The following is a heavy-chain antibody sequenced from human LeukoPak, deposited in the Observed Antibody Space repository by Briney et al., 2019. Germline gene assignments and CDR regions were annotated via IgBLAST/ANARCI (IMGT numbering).Heavy chain of an antibody. CDR3: ARDRYDILTGYYKFDY. CDR2: ISSSSSTI. V-gene: IGHV3-48*01. Sequence: GGSLRLSCAASGFTFSSYSMNWVRQAPGKGLEWVSYISSSSSTIYYADSVKGRFTISRDNAKNSLYLQMNSLRAEDTAVYYCARDRYDILTGYYKFDYWGRGTLVTVSS. D-gene: IGHD3-9*01. CDR1: GFTFSSYS. J-gene: IGHJ4*02.